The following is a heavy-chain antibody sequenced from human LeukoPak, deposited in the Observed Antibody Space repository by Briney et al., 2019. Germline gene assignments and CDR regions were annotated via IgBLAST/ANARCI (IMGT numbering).Heavy chain of an antibody. Sequence: ASVKVSCKASGGTFSSYAISWVRQAPGQGLEWLGWISPYNGNTNYAQHLQDRVTLTTDTSTTTAYMELRSLRSDDTAVYYCARGWDPYDFWSGYQDYWGQGTLVTVSS. V-gene: IGHV1-18*01. D-gene: IGHD3-3*01. CDR1: GGTFSSYA. J-gene: IGHJ4*02. CDR2: ISPYNGNT. CDR3: ARGWDPYDFWSGYQDY.